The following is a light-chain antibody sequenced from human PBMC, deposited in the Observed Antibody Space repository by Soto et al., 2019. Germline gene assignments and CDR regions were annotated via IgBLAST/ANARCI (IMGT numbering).Light chain of an antibody. CDR2: DNS. CDR1: SSNIGAGYD. J-gene: IGLJ2*01. V-gene: IGLV1-40*01. CDR3: QSYDISLSGSL. Sequence: QSVLTQPPSVSGAPGQRVTISCTGSSSNIGAGYDVHWYQQLPGTAPKLLIYDNSNRPSGVPDRFSGSKSGASASLAITGLQAEDEADYYCQSYDISLSGSLFGGGTKLTVL.